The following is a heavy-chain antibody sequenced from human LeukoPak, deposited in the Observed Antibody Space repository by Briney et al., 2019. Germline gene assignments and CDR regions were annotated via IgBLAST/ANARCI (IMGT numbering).Heavy chain of an antibody. Sequence: ASVKVSCKASGYTFTGYYMHWVRQAPGQGLEWMGWINPNSGGTNYAQKFQGRVTMTRDTSISTAYMELSRLRSDDTAVYYCARGYCTNGVCYTGSGIDYWGQGTLVTVSS. V-gene: IGHV1-2*02. D-gene: IGHD2-8*01. J-gene: IGHJ4*02. CDR2: INPNSGGT. CDR3: ARGYCTNGVCYTGSGIDY. CDR1: GYTFTGYY.